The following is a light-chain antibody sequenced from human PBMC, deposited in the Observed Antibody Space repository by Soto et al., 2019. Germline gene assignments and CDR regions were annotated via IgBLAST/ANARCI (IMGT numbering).Light chain of an antibody. V-gene: IGKV3-11*01. J-gene: IGKJ5*01. CDR1: QSVSSY. CDR3: QQRSSWIT. CDR2: DAS. Sequence: EIVLTQSPATLSLSPGERATLSCRASQSVSSYLAWYQQKPGQAPRLLIYDASNRATGIPARFSGSGSVTDFTLTISSLEPEDFAVYYCQQRSSWITFGQGTRLENK.